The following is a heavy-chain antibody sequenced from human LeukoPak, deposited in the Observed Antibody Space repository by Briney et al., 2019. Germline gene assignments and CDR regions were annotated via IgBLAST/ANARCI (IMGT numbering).Heavy chain of an antibody. V-gene: IGHV3-21*01. Sequence: GGSLRLSCAASGFTFSSYSMNWVRQAPGKGLEWVSSISSSSSYIYYADSVKGRFTISRDNAKNSLYLQMNSLRAEDTAVYYCARAHIGNDLFIDYWGQGTLVTVSS. CDR2: ISSSSSYI. CDR3: ARAHIGNDLFIDY. J-gene: IGHJ4*02. D-gene: IGHD2-21*01. CDR1: GFTFSSYS.